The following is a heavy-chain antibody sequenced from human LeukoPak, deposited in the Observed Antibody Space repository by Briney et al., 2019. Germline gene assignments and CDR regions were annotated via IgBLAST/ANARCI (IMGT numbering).Heavy chain of an antibody. J-gene: IGHJ4*02. CDR2: INTDGSST. CDR3: ATQASVGY. V-gene: IGHV3-74*01. D-gene: IGHD1-26*01. CDR1: GFTFSSCW. Sequence: PGGSLRLSCVASGFTFSSCWMQWVSQAPGKGLVWVSRINTDGSSTTYADSVKGRFTISRDNAKNTLYLQMDSLRAEDTAVYYCATQASVGYWGQGTLVTVSS.